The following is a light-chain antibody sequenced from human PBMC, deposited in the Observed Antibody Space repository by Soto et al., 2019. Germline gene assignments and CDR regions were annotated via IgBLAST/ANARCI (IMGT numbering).Light chain of an antibody. CDR3: QQSYSTPWT. CDR1: QTINSY. Sequence: DIQMTQSPSTLSGSLGDRVTITCRASQTINSYLAWYQQKPGKAPKLLIYAASSLQSGVPSRFSGSGSGTDFTLTISSLQPEDFATYYCQQSYSTPWTFGQGTKVDIK. CDR2: AAS. V-gene: IGKV1-39*01. J-gene: IGKJ1*01.